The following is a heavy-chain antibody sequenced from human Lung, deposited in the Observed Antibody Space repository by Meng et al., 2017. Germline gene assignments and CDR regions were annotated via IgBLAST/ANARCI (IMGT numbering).Heavy chain of an antibody. V-gene: IGHV4-34*01. CDR1: GGSFSDYY. CDR2: INHSGST. CDR3: ARGPTTMAHDFDY. D-gene: IGHD4-11*01. Sequence: QVQLQQWGEGLLKPSETPSLTCVVSGGSFSDYYWSWIRQSPGKGLEWIGEINHSGSTNYNPSLESRATISVDTSQNNLSLKLSSVTAADSAVYYCARGPTTMAHDFDYWGQGTLVTVSS. J-gene: IGHJ4*02.